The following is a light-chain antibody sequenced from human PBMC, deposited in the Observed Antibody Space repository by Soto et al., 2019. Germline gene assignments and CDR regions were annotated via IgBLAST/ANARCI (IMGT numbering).Light chain of an antibody. Sequence: SYELTQPPSVSVAPGQTASITCGGDKIGDKSVHWYQQRPGQAPVLIIYDDRDRPSGIPERIAGSNYGNTATLTISRVEAGDEADYFCQVWDTTIDHYVFGTGTKLTVL. CDR2: DDR. CDR1: KIGDKS. CDR3: QVWDTTIDHYV. J-gene: IGLJ1*01. V-gene: IGLV3-21*02.